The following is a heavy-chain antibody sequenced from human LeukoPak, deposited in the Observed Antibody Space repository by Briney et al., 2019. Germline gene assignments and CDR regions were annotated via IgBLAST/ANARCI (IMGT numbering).Heavy chain of an antibody. V-gene: IGHV5-51*01. J-gene: IGHJ4*02. Sequence: GASLQISCKGSGPTFSSYWIGWVRQLPGKGLEWMGIIYPGDSDTRYSPSLQGQVTISVDTSIGTAYLQWSSLKASDTAIYYCARQNDFRLDYWGQGTLVTVSS. D-gene: IGHD3-3*01. CDR2: IYPGDSDT. CDR3: ARQNDFRLDY. CDR1: GPTFSSYW.